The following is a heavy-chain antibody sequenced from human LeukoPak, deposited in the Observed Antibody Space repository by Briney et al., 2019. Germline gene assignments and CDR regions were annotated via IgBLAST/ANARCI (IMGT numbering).Heavy chain of an antibody. Sequence: GGSLRLSCAASGFTFSSYSMNWVRQAPGKGLEWVSSISSSSSYIYYADSVKGRFTISRDNAKNSLYLQMNSLKTEDTAVYYCTTEYNFNYYDSSGYYYWGQGTLVTASS. D-gene: IGHD3-22*01. J-gene: IGHJ4*02. CDR3: TTEYNFNYYDSSGYYY. V-gene: IGHV3-21*03. CDR2: ISSSSSYI. CDR1: GFTFSSYS.